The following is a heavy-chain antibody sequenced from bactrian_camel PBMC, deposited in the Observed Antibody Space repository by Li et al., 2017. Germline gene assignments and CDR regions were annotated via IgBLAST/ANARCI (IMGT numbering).Heavy chain of an antibody. Sequence: QVQLVESGGGLVQPGGSLRLSCAASGFAFNTISMYWVRQSPGKGLEWVSTIYTSGATYYGDSMKGRNTISRDSAKSTVYLQMSSLKPEDTALYYCRTGLESDNDRWGQGTQVTVS. CDR3: RTGLESDNDR. CDR1: GFAFNTIS. CDR2: IYTSGAT. J-gene: IGHJ4*01. V-gene: IGHV3S1*01. D-gene: IGHD1*01.